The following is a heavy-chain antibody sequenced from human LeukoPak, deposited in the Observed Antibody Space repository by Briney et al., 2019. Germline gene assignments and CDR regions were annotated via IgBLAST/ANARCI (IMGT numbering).Heavy chain of an antibody. D-gene: IGHD2-21*01. V-gene: IGHV4-61*01. Sequence: SETLSLTCTVSGGSISSSSYYWSWIRQPPGKGLEWIGYIYYSGSTNYNPSLKSRVTISVDTSKNQFSLKLSSVTAADTAVYYCASGELAYWARFDYWGQGTLVTVSS. CDR3: ASGELAYWARFDY. CDR2: IYYSGST. CDR1: GGSISSSSYY. J-gene: IGHJ4*02.